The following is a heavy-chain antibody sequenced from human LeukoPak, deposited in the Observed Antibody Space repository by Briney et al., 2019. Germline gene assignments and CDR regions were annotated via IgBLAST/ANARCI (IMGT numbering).Heavy chain of an antibody. Sequence: SETLSLTCTVSGGSISSYYWSWIRQPPGKGLEWIGYIYYSGSTNYNPSLKSRVTISVDTSKNQFSLKLSSVTAADTAVYYCAREITMIDPFDYWGQGTLVTVSS. J-gene: IGHJ4*02. D-gene: IGHD3-22*01. CDR3: AREITMIDPFDY. CDR2: IYYSGST. V-gene: IGHV4-59*08. CDR1: GGSISSYY.